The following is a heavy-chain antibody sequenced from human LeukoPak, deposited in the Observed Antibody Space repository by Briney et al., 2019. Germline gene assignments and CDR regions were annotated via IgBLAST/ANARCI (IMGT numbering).Heavy chain of an antibody. CDR2: ISGSGDNT. CDR1: GFTFSSHG. CDR3: ANLDSSSSGYYSPDAFDI. J-gene: IGHJ3*02. D-gene: IGHD3-22*01. Sequence: HPGGSLRLSCAASGFTFSSHGMSWVRQAPGKGLEWVSTISGSGDNTYYADSVKGRFTISRDNSKNTLYLQMNSLRAEDTAVYYCANLDSSSSGYYSPDAFDIWGQGTMVTVSS. V-gene: IGHV3-23*01.